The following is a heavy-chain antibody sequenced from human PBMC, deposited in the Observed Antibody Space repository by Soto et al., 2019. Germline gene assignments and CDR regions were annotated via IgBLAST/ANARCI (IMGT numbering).Heavy chain of an antibody. Sequence: QVQLVQSGAEVKKPGSSVKVSCKASGGTFSSYAISWVRQAPGQGLEWMGGIIPIFGTANYAQKFQGRVTITADKSTSTAYMELSSLRSEDTAVYYCARDAGSAIVVVPAVQEENGYYYYYGMDVCGQGTTVTVSS. CDR3: ARDAGSAIVVVPAVQEENGYYYYYGMDV. J-gene: IGHJ6*02. D-gene: IGHD2-2*01. V-gene: IGHV1-69*06. CDR2: IIPIFGTA. CDR1: GGTFSSYA.